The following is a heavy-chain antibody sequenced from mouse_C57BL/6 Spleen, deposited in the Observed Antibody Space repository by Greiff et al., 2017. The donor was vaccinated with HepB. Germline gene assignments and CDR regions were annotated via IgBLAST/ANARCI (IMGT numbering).Heavy chain of an antibody. V-gene: IGHV5-17*01. D-gene: IGHD1-1*01. J-gene: IGHJ2*01. CDR3: ARDPYYYGSSPDY. CDR2: ISSGSSTI. CDR1: GFTFSDYG. Sequence: VQLKESGGGLVKPGGSLKLSCAASGFTFSDYGMHWVRQAPEKGLEWVAYISSGSSTIYYADTVKGRFTISRDNAKNTLFLQMTSLRSEDTAMYDCARDPYYYGSSPDYWGQGTTLTVSS.